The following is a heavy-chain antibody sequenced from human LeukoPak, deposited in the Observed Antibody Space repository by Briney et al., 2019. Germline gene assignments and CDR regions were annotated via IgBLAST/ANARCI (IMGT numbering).Heavy chain of an antibody. CDR1: GGTFSSYA. V-gene: IGHV1-69*13. Sequence: EASVKVSCKASGGTFSSYAISWVRQAPGQGLEWMGGIIPIFGTANYAQKFQGRVTITADESTSTAYMELSSLRSEDTAVYYCARGPPNDYGDPSFDYGGQGTLVTVSS. CDR2: IIPIFGTA. CDR3: ARGPPNDYGDPSFDY. J-gene: IGHJ4*02. D-gene: IGHD4-17*01.